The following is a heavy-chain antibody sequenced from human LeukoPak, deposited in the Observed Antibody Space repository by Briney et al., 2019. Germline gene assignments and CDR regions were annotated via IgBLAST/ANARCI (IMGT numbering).Heavy chain of an antibody. CDR1: GYTFTSYY. Sequence: ASVKVSCKASGYTFTSYYMHWVRQAPGQGLEWMGIINPSGGSTSYAQKFQGKVTMTTDTSTSTAYMELRSLRSDDTAVYYCARADYDFWSGYYLGDYVWGSYRFRRGFDYWGQGTLVTVSS. CDR3: ARADYDFWSGYYLGDYVWGSYRFRRGFDY. D-gene: IGHD3-16*02. J-gene: IGHJ4*02. V-gene: IGHV1-46*01. CDR2: INPSGGST.